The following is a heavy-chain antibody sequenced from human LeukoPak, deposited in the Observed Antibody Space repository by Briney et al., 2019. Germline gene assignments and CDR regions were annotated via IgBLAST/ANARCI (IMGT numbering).Heavy chain of an antibody. CDR1: GFTFSSSW. CDR2: IKHDGSEK. CDR3: ARQRQPGDWALAY. J-gene: IGHJ4*02. D-gene: IGHD6-25*01. Sequence: GGSLRLSCAASGFTFSSSWMTWVRQAPRKGLEWVANIKHDGSEKCYVDSVKGRFTISRDNAKNSLYLQMISLRVEDTAVYYCARQRQPGDWALAYWGQGTLVTVSS. V-gene: IGHV3-7*01.